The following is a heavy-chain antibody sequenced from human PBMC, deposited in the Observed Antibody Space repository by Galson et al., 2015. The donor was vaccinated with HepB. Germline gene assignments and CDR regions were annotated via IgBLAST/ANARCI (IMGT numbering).Heavy chain of an antibody. Sequence: SLRLSCAASGFTFSSYSMNWVRQAPGKGLEWVSYISSSSGTIYYADSVKGRFTISRDNAKNSLYLQMNSLRVEDTAVYYCAREDHGYSYGPTFDYWCQVTTVAVSS. D-gene: IGHD5-18*01. V-gene: IGHV3-48*04. CDR2: ISSSSGTI. CDR1: GFTFSSYS. J-gene: IGHJ4*03. CDR3: AREDHGYSYGPTFDY.